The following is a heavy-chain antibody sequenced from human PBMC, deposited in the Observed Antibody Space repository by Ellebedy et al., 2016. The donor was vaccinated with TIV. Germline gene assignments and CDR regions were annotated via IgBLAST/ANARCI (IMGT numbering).Heavy chain of an antibody. CDR3: ARDVESNYGDYSGVFDY. J-gene: IGHJ4*02. CDR1: GGSISSGGYY. D-gene: IGHD4-17*01. V-gene: IGHV4-31*03. Sequence: MPSETLSLTCTVSGGSISSGGYYWSWIRQHPGKGLEWIGYIYYSGSTYYNPSLKSRVTISVDTSKNQFSLKLSSVTAADTAVYYCARDVESNYGDYSGVFDYWGQGTLVTVSS. CDR2: IYYSGST.